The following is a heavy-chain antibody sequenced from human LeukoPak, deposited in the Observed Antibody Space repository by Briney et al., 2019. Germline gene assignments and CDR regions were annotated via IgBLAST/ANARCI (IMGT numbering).Heavy chain of an antibody. Sequence: ASVKVSCKASAYTFTSYYINWVRQAPGQGLELMGWINPNSGGTHCSQKFQGRVTMTRDTSITTAYMELSRLTSDDTAVYYCARAYYHDSSGHYSLDYWGQGTLVTVSS. J-gene: IGHJ4*02. D-gene: IGHD3-22*01. CDR1: AYTFTSYY. CDR2: INPNSGGT. CDR3: ARAYYHDSSGHYSLDY. V-gene: IGHV1-2*02.